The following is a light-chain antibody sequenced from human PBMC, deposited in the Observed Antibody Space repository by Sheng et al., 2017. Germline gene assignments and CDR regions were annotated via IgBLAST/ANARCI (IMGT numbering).Light chain of an antibody. CDR1: QNVRNC. CDR3: QQYNSFST. V-gene: IGKV1-5*03. J-gene: IGKJ1*01. CDR2: EAS. Sequence: DIQMTQSPSTLSASVGDRVTITCRASQNVRNCLAWYQQKPGKAPKLLIYEASTLESGVPSTFSGSGSGTEFTLTITSLQPDDFATYYCQQYNSFSTFGQGPKVGNQT.